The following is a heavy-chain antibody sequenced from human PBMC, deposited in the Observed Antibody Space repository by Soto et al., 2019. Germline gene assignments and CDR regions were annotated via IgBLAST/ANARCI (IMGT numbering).Heavy chain of an antibody. CDR3: ARGGAGTPYYYGLDV. CDR1: GDSVSTNSAA. Sequence: SQTLSLTCAISGDSVSTNSAAWNWIRQSPSRGLEWLGRTYYTSKWHNDYAISLKGRIIISPDTPKNQFSLQLTSVTPEDTAVYYCARGGAGTPYYYGLDVWGQGTLVTVSS. J-gene: IGHJ6*02. V-gene: IGHV6-1*01. D-gene: IGHD6-19*01. CDR2: TYYTSKWHN.